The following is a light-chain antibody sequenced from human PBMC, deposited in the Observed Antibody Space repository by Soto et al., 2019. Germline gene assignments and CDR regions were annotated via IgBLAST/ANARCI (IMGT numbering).Light chain of an antibody. CDR2: GAS. CDR1: QRVSSNW. J-gene: IGKJ1*01. Sequence: EIVLTQSPGTVSLSPGERATLSCRASQRVSSNWLAWYQQKPGQAPRLLISGASNRAAGTPDRFSGSWSGTDFTLTISRLEPEDFAVYYCQRYDGSSWTFGQGTKVEIK. CDR3: QRYDGSSWT. V-gene: IGKV3-20*01.